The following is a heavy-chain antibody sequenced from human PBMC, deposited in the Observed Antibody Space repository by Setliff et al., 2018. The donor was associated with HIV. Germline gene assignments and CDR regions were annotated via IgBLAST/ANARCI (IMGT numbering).Heavy chain of an antibody. D-gene: IGHD1-7*01. V-gene: IGHV1-58*01. J-gene: IGHJ3*01. CDR2: IVVGSGNT. CDR3: VADPQTGTTSYDAFDL. Sequence: SVKVSCKASGFTFTNSAVQWVRQARGQRLEWIGLIVVGSGNTNYAQKFQERVTITRDMSTSRAYMELSGLRTEDTAVYYCVADPQTGTTSYDAFDLWGQGTVVTVSS. CDR1: GFTFTNSA.